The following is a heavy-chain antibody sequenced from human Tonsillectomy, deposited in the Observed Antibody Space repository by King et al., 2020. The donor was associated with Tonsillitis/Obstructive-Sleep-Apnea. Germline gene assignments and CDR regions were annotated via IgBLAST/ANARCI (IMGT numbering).Heavy chain of an antibody. CDR3: ARHRITSLGVVIDVFDI. J-gene: IGHJ3*02. CDR1: GYSFSNYW. D-gene: IGHD3-3*01. CDR2: IDPTDSFT. Sequence: QLVQSGAGVKKPGESLRISCKGSGYSFSNYWITWVRQTPGKGLEWMGRIDPTDSFTNYNPSFQGHVNISVDESISTAYVQWSSLKASDTAMYYCARHRITSLGVVIDVFDIWGQGTMVTVSS. V-gene: IGHV5-10-1*03.